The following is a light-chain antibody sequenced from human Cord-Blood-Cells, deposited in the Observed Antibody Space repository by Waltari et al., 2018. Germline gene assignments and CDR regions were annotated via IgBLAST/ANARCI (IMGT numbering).Light chain of an antibody. CDR2: STN. Sequence: QTVVTQEPSFSVSPGGTVTLTCGLSSGSVSTSYYTSWYQQTPGQAPRTLIYSTNTRSSGVPDRFSGAIRGNKAALTITGAQADDESDYYCVLYMGSGINWVFGGGTKLTVL. J-gene: IGLJ3*02. V-gene: IGLV8-61*01. CDR1: SGSVSTSYY. CDR3: VLYMGSGINWV.